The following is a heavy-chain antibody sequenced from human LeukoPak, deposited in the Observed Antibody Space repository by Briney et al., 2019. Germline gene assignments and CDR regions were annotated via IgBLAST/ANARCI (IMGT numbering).Heavy chain of an antibody. J-gene: IGHJ4*02. V-gene: IGHV3-7*01. CDR2: IKQDGSEK. CDR3: RGGHYSGLER. CDR1: GFSLSSYW. Sequence: GGSLRLSCAASGFSLSSYWMTWVRQAPGKGLEWVANIKQDGSEKNYVDSVKGRFTISRDNAKNSLYRQMNRLRPEDTAVYYCRGGHYSGLERWGRGTLVTVSP. D-gene: IGHD3-10*01.